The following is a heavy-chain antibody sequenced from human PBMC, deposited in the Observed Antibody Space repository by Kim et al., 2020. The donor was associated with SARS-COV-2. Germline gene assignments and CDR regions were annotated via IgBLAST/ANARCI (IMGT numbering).Heavy chain of an antibody. CDR3: ARNAGGRQWLVLGVRGFDC. J-gene: IGHJ5*01. CDR1: GGSITSYSYY. Sequence: SETLSLTCTVSGGSITSYSYYWGWIRQPPGKGLEWIGSIYYSGSANSNPSLNSRVTISVDTSKNQFSLKLTSVTAADTAVYYCARNAGGRQWLVLGVRGFDCWGQGTLVTVSS. CDR2: IYYSGSA. V-gene: IGHV4-39*01. D-gene: IGHD6-19*01.